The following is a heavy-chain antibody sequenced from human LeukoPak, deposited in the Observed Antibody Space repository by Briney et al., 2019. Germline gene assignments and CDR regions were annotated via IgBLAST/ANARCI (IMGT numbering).Heavy chain of an antibody. J-gene: IGHJ4*02. Sequence: AASVNVSCKASGYTFTSYYMHWVRQAPGQGLEGMGIINPSGGSTSYAQKFQGRVTMTRDMSTSTVYMELSSLRSEDTAVYYCARDRDRGQGYSTHFDYWGQGTLVTVSS. V-gene: IGHV1-46*01. CDR2: INPSGGST. CDR3: ARDRDRGQGYSTHFDY. CDR1: GYTFTSYY. D-gene: IGHD6-13*01.